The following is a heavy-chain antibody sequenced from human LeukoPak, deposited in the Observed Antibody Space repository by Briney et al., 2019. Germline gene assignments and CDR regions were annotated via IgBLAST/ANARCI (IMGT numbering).Heavy chain of an antibody. J-gene: IGHJ4*02. Sequence: SVRVSCKSSEDSFSNYAISWVRQAPGQGLEWMGGIIPIADTANYAQRFQGRVTITTDESTSTAYMELSSLRSEDTAVYYCARSPYFGVVTPDYWGQGTLVTVSS. V-gene: IGHV1-69*05. CDR2: IIPIADTA. D-gene: IGHD3-3*01. CDR3: ARSPYFGVVTPDY. CDR1: EDSFSNYA.